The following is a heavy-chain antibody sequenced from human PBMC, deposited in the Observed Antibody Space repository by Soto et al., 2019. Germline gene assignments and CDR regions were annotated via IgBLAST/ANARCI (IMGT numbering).Heavy chain of an antibody. V-gene: IGHV1-69*08. CDR1: GGTFSSYT. CDR2: IIPIHGIA. D-gene: IGHD6-13*01. CDR3: ARDAAAGTRGAFDI. Sequence: QVQLVQSGAEVKKPGSSVKVSCKASGGTFSSYTISWVRQAPGQELEWMGRIIPIHGIANYAQKFQGRVTITADNSTSTAYMALSSLRSEDTAVYYCARDAAAGTRGAFDIWGQGTMVTVSS. J-gene: IGHJ3*02.